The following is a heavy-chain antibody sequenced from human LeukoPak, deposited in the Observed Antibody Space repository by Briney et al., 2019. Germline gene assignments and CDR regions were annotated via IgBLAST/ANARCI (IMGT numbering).Heavy chain of an antibody. D-gene: IGHD6-19*01. CDR1: GFTVSSNY. CDR3: ARGSSIAVELGY. CDR2: IYSGGST. Sequence: GGSLRLSCAASGFTVSSNYMSCVRQAPGKGLEGFSVIYSGGSTYYPDSVKARFTISRDNSKNTLYLQMNSLRAEDTAVYYCARGSSIAVELGYWGQGTLVTVSS. V-gene: IGHV3-53*01. J-gene: IGHJ4*02.